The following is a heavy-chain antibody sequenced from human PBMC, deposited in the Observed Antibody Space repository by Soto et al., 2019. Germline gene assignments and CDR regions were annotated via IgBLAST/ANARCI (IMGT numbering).Heavy chain of an antibody. CDR2: IIPILGIA. D-gene: IGHD6-19*01. Sequence: QVQLVQSGAEVKKPGSSVKVSCKASGGTFSSYTISWVRQAPGQGLEWMGRIIPILGIANYAQKFQGRVTSTADKSTSTAYMELSSLRSEDTAVYYCASLTFAVAEPAVVDYWGQGTLVTVSS. CDR3: ASLTFAVAEPAVVDY. CDR1: GGTFSSYT. J-gene: IGHJ4*02. V-gene: IGHV1-69*02.